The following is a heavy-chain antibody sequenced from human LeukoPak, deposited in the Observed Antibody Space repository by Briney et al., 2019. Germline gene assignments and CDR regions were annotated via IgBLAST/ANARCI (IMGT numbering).Heavy chain of an antibody. CDR1: GFTFSGSA. CDR2: IGNKASNYAT. CDR3: AGNYDSWTGLNY. J-gene: IGHJ4*02. V-gene: IGHV3-73*01. Sequence: GGSLRLSCAASGFTFSGSAVHWVRQASGKGLEWVGHIGNKASNYATDYAPSLKGRFTISRDDSKDTAYLQVNSLKPKDTAVYYCAGNYDSWTGLNYWGLGTLVTVSS. D-gene: IGHD3-3*01.